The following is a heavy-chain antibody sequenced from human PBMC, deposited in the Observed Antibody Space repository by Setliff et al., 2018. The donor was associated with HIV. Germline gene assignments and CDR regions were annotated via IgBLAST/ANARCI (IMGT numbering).Heavy chain of an antibody. Sequence: PGASLTLPCKGSGSSFTSYWIGWVRQMPGKGLEWMGIINPGDSDTRYSPSFQGQVTISADKSISTAYLQWSSLTASDTAMYYCARHQGSSWYSPPDQHWFDPWGQGTLVTVSS. D-gene: IGHD6-13*01. V-gene: IGHV5-51*01. CDR2: INPGDSDT. CDR1: GSSFTSYW. J-gene: IGHJ5*02. CDR3: ARHQGSSWYSPPDQHWFDP.